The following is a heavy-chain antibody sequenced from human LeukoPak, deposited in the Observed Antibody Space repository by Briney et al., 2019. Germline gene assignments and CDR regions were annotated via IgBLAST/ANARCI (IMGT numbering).Heavy chain of an antibody. V-gene: IGHV4-4*07. J-gene: IGHJ4*02. D-gene: IGHD3-22*01. Sequence: SDTLSLTCTVSGGSINRYYWSWIRQPAGKGLEWIGRIYTSGSTNYNPSLKSRVTMSVDTSKNQFSLKLSSVTAADTAVYYCARDREAYYDSSGYYYHFDYWGQGTLVTVSS. CDR1: GGSINRYY. CDR3: ARDREAYYDSSGYYYHFDY. CDR2: IYTSGST.